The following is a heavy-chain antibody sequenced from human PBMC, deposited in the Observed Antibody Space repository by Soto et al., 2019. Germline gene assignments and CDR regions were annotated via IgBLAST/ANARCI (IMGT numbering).Heavy chain of an antibody. V-gene: IGHV3-30*18. CDR1: GFTFSSYG. CDR3: AKDLIVGATPYFDY. J-gene: IGHJ4*02. CDR2: ISYDGSNK. D-gene: IGHD1-26*01. Sequence: VGSLRLSCAASGFTFSSYGMHWVRQAPGKGLEWVAVISYDGSNKYYADSVKGRFTISRDNSKNTLYLQMNSLRAEDTAVYYCAKDLIVGATPYFDYWGQGTLVTVSS.